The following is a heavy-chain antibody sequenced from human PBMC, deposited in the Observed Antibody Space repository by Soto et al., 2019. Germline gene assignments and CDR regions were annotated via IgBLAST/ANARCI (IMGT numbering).Heavy chain of an antibody. V-gene: IGHV3-33*01. CDR3: VRGDNWNDEASDY. CDR1: GFMFSNHG. Sequence: GGSLRLSCAASGFMFSNHGMHWVRQAPGKGLEWVAVIWSDGNNRYYADSVKGRFTISRDNSKNTLYLQMNSLRAEYTAVYYCVRGDNWNDEASDYWGQGTLVTVSS. CDR2: IWSDGNNR. J-gene: IGHJ4*02. D-gene: IGHD1-1*01.